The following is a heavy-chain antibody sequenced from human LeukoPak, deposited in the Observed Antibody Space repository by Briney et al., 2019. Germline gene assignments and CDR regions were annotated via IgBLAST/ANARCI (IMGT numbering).Heavy chain of an antibody. V-gene: IGHV4-4*07. CDR1: GGSLSSYY. D-gene: IGHD5/OR15-5a*01. J-gene: IGHJ4*02. Sequence: SETLSLTCTVSGGSLSSYYWSWIRQPAGKGLEWIGRIYTSGSTNYNPSLKSRVTMSVDTSKNQFSLKLNSVTAADTAVYYCAREKKESLRLKYYFDYWGQGTLVTVSS. CDR3: AREKKESLRLKYYFDY. CDR2: IYTSGST.